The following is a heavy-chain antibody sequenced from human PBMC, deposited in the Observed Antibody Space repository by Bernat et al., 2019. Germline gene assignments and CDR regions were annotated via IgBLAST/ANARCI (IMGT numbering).Heavy chain of an antibody. Sequence: GQRGQAGAEGKKPGSSVKVSCKASGGTFSSYAISWVRQAPGQGLEWMGGIIPIFGTANYAQKFQGRVTITADKSTSTAYMELSSLRSEDTAVYYCARDFPILYGDSQGKEDDYWGQGTLVTVSS. CDR2: IIPIFGTA. D-gene: IGHD4-17*01. CDR1: GGTFSSYA. CDR3: ARDFPILYGDSQGKEDDY. J-gene: IGHJ4*02. V-gene: IGHV1-69*06.